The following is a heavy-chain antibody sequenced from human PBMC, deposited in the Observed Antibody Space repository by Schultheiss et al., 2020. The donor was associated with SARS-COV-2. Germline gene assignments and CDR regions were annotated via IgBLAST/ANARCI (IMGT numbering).Heavy chain of an antibody. J-gene: IGHJ5*02. Sequence: SETLSLTCTVSGGSISSYYWGWIRQPPGKGLEWIGSIYYSGSTFYNPSLKSRVTISVDTSKNQFSLKLSSVTAADTAVYYCARRRNDNGENWFDPWGQGTLVTVSS. CDR1: GGSISSYY. CDR2: IYYSGST. D-gene: IGHD1-1*01. CDR3: ARRRNDNGENWFDP. V-gene: IGHV4-39*01.